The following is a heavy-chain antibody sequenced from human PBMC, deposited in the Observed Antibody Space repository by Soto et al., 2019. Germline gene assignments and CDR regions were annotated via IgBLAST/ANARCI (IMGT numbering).Heavy chain of an antibody. CDR2: IHSSGTT. V-gene: IGHV4-4*07. CDR3: ARDRILGTSYSDY. D-gene: IGHD1-7*01. CDR1: SGSINSFY. Sequence: ETLSLTCTVSSGSINSFYWSWIRQPAGKGLEWIGRIHSSGTTNYNPSLKSRVTMSVDTSKNQFSLKLTSVTAADTAVYYCARDRILGTSYSDYWRPGILVNVSS. J-gene: IGHJ4*02.